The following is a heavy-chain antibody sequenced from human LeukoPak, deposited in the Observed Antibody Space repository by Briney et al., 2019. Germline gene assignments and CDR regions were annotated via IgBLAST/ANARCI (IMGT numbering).Heavy chain of an antibody. V-gene: IGHV3-33*06. Sequence: GRSLRLPCAASGFTLSSYGMHWVRQAPGKGLEWVAVIWHDGSNKYYADSVKGRFTISRDNSKNTLYLQMNSLRAEDTAVYYCAKDRGKIVVVSLFDYWGQGTLVTVSS. CDR1: GFTLSSYG. CDR2: IWHDGSNK. J-gene: IGHJ4*02. D-gene: IGHD2-21*01. CDR3: AKDRGKIVVVSLFDY.